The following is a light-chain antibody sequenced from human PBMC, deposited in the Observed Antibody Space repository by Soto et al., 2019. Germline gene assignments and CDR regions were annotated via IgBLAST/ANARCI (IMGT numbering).Light chain of an antibody. Sequence: DIEMTQSPSSMSASVGDRVTITCRASQCISNYLNWYQHKPGKVPKRLIYAASSLQSGVPTKFSGNRSGTDLTLTISTLQPEDFATYYCQQSYGTPLTFGGGTKVEIK. J-gene: IGKJ4*01. CDR1: QCISNY. CDR2: AAS. CDR3: QQSYGTPLT. V-gene: IGKV1-39*01.